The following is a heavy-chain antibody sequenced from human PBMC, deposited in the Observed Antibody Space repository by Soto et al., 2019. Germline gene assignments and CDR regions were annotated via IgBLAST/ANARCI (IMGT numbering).Heavy chain of an antibody. Sequence: QVQLVQSGAEVKKPGASVKVSCKASGYTFTSNYMDWVRQAPGQGLEWMGIINPSGGSTSYAQKFQGRVTMTRDTSTSTVYMELSSLRSEDTAVYYCARGVPAAIMGDYWGQGTLVTVSS. CDR3: ARGVPAAIMGDY. D-gene: IGHD2-2*01. V-gene: IGHV1-46*01. CDR2: INPSGGST. CDR1: GYTFTSNY. J-gene: IGHJ4*02.